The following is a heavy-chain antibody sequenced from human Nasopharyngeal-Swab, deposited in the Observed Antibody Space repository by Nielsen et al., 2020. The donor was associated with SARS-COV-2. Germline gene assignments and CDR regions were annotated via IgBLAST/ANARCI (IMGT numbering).Heavy chain of an antibody. CDR3: AKAALIGNYFYYYYCMDV. Sequence: WIRQPPGKGLEWVAVISYDGSNKYYADSVKGRFTISRDNSKNTLYLQMNSLRAEDTAVYYCAKAALIGNYFYYYYCMDVWGKGTTVTVSS. V-gene: IGHV3-30*18. J-gene: IGHJ6*03. CDR2: ISYDGSNK. D-gene: IGHD1-26*01.